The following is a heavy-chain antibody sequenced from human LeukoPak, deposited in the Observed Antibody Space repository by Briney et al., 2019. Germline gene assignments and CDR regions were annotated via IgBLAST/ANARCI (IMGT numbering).Heavy chain of an antibody. V-gene: IGHV1-69*06. J-gene: IGHJ4*02. CDR2: IFPIFGTA. CDR1: GGTFSSYA. CDR3: AATQQYCSSTSCFFDY. Sequence: GASVKVSCKASGGTFSSYAISWVRQAPGQGLEWMGGIFPIFGTANYAQKFQGRVTITADKSTSTAYMELSSLRSEDTAVYYCAATQQYCSSTSCFFDYWGQGTLVTVSS. D-gene: IGHD2-2*01.